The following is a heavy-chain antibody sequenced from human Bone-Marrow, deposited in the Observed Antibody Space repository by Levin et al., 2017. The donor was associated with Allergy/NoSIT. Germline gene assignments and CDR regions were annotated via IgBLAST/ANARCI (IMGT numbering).Heavy chain of an antibody. CDR3: ASLLYYGDYHYYYGMDV. CDR2: IVVGSGNT. V-gene: IGHV1-58*01. CDR1: GFTFTSSA. Sequence: WASVKVSCKASGFTFTSSAVQWVRQARGQRLEWIGWIVVGSGNTNYAQKFQERVTITRDMSTSTAYMELSSLRSEDTAVYYCASLLYYGDYHYYYGMDVWGQGTTVTVSS. D-gene: IGHD4-17*01. J-gene: IGHJ6*02.